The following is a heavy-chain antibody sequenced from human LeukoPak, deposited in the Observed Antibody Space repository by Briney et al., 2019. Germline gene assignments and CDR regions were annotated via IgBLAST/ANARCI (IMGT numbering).Heavy chain of an antibody. D-gene: IGHD6-6*01. CDR3: ARDQRVTGRPDIDY. CDR2: ISSDGSST. CDR1: GFTFRNHW. J-gene: IGHJ4*02. V-gene: IGHV3-74*03. Sequence: PGGSLRLSCAASGFTFRNHWMHWVRQTPGEGLVWVSRISSDGSSTTYADSVKGGFTISRDNAKNTLYLQMNNLRAEDTAMYYCARDQRVTGRPDIDYWGQGTLVIVSS.